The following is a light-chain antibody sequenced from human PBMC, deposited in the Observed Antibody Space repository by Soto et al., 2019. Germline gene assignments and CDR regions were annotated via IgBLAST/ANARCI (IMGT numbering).Light chain of an antibody. CDR3: QQYDSSPLT. V-gene: IGKV3-20*01. J-gene: IGKJ4*01. CDR1: QSVSNNY. Sequence: EIVLTQSPGTLSLSPGERATLSCRASQSVSNNYLAWYQQKPGQPPRLLIYGASSRATGIPDRFSGSGSGTDFTLTISRLEPEDFAVYYCQQYDSSPLTFGGGTKVEIK. CDR2: GAS.